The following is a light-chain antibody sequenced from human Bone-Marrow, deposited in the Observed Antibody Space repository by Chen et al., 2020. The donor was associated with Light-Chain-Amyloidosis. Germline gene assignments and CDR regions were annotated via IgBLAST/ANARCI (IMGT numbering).Light chain of an antibody. CDR2: END. Sequence: NFLLPQDHSVSVSPGMTVTISCTRSSGDIATNYVQRYQQRPGSAPTTVIYENDLRPSGVPDRFSGSIDTSSNSASLTISGLETEDEADYYCQSYATNTWIFGGGTHLTVL. CDR1: SGDIATNY. J-gene: IGLJ3*02. CDR3: QSYATNTWI. V-gene: IGLV6-57*03.